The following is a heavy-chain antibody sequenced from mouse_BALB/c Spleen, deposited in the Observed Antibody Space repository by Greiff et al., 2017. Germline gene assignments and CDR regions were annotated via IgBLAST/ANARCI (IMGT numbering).Heavy chain of an antibody. V-gene: IGHV5-17*02. CDR2: ISSGSSTI. CDR3: ARSGQGWFAY. D-gene: IGHD3-1*01. J-gene: IGHJ3*01. CDR1: GFTFSSFG. Sequence: DVKLVESGGGLVQPGGSRKLSCAASGFTFSSFGMHWVRQAPEKGLEWVAYISSGSSTIYYADTVKGRFTISRDNPKNTLFLQMTSLRSEDTAMYYCARSGQGWFAYWGQGTLVTVSA.